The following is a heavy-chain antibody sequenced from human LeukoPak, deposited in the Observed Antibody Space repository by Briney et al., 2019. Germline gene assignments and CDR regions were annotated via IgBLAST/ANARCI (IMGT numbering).Heavy chain of an antibody. Sequence: ASVKVSCKASGGTFSSYAISWVRQAPGQGLEWMGGIIPIFGTANYAQKFQGRVTITADESTSAAYLELSSLRSEDTAVYYCARVRHRYCSSTSCLWGLDYWGQGTLVTVSS. V-gene: IGHV1-69*13. CDR2: IIPIFGTA. CDR1: GGTFSSYA. J-gene: IGHJ4*02. D-gene: IGHD2-2*01. CDR3: ARVRHRYCSSTSCLWGLDY.